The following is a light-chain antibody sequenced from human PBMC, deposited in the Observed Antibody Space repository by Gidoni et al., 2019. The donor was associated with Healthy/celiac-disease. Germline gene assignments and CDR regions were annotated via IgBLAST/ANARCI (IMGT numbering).Light chain of an antibody. CDR2: DAS. J-gene: IGKJ3*01. CDR1: QDISNY. V-gene: IGKV1-33*01. Sequence: DIQMTQSPSSLSASVGDRVTITCQASQDISNYLNWYQQKPGKAPKLLIYDASNLETGVPSRFSGSGSGTDFTFTISSLQPEDIATYYCQQYDNLPPGVTFXPXTKVDIK. CDR3: QQYDNLPPGVT.